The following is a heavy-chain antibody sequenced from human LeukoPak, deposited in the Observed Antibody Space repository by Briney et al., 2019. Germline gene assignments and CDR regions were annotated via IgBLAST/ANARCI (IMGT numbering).Heavy chain of an antibody. CDR2: IIPILGIA. CDR3: ARFSEGRHSSGSYWFDP. CDR1: GGTFSSYA. J-gene: IGHJ5*02. V-gene: IGHV1-69*04. D-gene: IGHD6-19*01. Sequence: ASVKVSCEASGGTFSSYAISWVRQAPGQGLEWMGRIIPILGIANYAQKFQGRVTITADKSTSTAYMELSSLRSEDTAVYYCARFSEGRHSSGSYWFDPWGQGTLVTVSS.